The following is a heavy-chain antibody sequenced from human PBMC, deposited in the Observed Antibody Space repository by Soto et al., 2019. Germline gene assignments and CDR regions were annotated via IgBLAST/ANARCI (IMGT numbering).Heavy chain of an antibody. V-gene: IGHV3-23*01. Sequence: PWGSLRLSCAASGFTFSSYAMSWVRQAPGKGLEWVSAISGSGGSTYYADSVKGRFTISRDNSKDTLYLQMNSLRAEDTAVYYCAKAIPRGESHDYAEPWGQGTLVTVSS. CDR2: ISGSGGST. D-gene: IGHD3-16*01. CDR1: GFTFSSYA. CDR3: AKAIPRGESHDYAEP. J-gene: IGHJ5*02.